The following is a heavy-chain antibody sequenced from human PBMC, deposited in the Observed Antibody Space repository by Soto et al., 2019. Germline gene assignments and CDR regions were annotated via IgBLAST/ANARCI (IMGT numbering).Heavy chain of an antibody. CDR3: TRSAISPYGGLIGPFDY. D-gene: IGHD3-16*02. CDR2: INPANGNT. V-gene: IGHV1-3*05. Sequence: QVQLAQSGAEERKPGASVKVSCEATGYTFTAYAMHWVRQAPGQRLEWMGWINPANGNTKYSQKFQGRLTITSDTSANTVYMELNSLTSEDTAMYYCTRSAISPYGGLIGPFDYWGQGNLGTVSS. CDR1: GYTFTAYA. J-gene: IGHJ4*02.